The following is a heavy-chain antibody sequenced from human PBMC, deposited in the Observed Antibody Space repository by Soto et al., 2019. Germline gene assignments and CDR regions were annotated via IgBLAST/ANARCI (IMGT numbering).Heavy chain of an antibody. CDR2: ISYDGSNK. CDR3: AKDRMTTVTEHYYYYYYMDV. Sequence: QVQLVESGGGVVQPGRSLRLSCAASGFTFSSYGMHWVRQAPGKGLEWVAVISYDGSNKYYADSVKGRFTISRDNSKNTLYLQMNSLRAEDTAVYYCAKDRMTTVTEHYYYYYYMDVWGKGTTVTVSS. J-gene: IGHJ6*03. CDR1: GFTFSSYG. V-gene: IGHV3-30*18. D-gene: IGHD4-4*01.